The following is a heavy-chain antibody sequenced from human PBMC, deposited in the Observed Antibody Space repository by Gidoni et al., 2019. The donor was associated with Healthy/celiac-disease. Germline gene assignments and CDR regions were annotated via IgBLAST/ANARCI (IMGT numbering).Heavy chain of an antibody. CDR3: ANPFGILTGYVDY. D-gene: IGHD3-9*01. Sequence: EVQLLESGGGLVQPGGSLRLSCAASGFTFSSYAVSWVRQAPGKGLEWVSAISGSGGSTYYADSVKGRFTISRDNSKNTLYLQMNSLRAEDTAVYYCANPFGILTGYVDYWGQGTLVTVSS. J-gene: IGHJ4*02. CDR1: GFTFSSYA. V-gene: IGHV3-23*01. CDR2: ISGSGGST.